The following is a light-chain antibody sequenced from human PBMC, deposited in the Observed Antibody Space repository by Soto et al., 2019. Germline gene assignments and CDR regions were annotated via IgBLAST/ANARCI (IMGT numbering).Light chain of an antibody. CDR1: QSVGKY. J-gene: IGKJ1*01. Sequence: EIVLTQSPATLSLSPGERATLSCRASQSVGKYLVWYQQKPGQAPRLLIYDASNRATGIPARFSGSGSGTDFTLTISSLEPGDFAVYYCQQRGNRPPWTFGQGTKVDIK. CDR2: DAS. CDR3: QQRGNRPPWT. V-gene: IGKV3-11*01.